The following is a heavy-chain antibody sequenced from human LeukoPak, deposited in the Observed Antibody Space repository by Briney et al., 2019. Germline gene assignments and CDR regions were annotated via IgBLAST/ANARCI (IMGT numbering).Heavy chain of an antibody. CDR1: GYTFSTYY. J-gene: IGHJ4*02. Sequence: GGSLRHSCAASGYTFSTYYMNWVRQAPGKGLEWVSFITGSSSYIYYTDSVKGRFTISRDNAKNSLFLQMNSLRDEDTAVYYCASGFRSSPYFDYWGQGTLVTVSS. CDR3: ASGFRSSPYFDY. CDR2: ITGSSSYI. D-gene: IGHD6-6*01. V-gene: IGHV3-21*01.